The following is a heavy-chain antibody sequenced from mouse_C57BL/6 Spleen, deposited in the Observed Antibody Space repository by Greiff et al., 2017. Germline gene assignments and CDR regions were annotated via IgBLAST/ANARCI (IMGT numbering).Heavy chain of an antibody. V-gene: IGHV5-17*01. CDR1: GFTFSDYG. CDR2: ISSGSSTI. CDR3: ARQLGRALDY. Sequence: EVKLQESGGGLVKPGGSLKLSCAASGFTFSDYGMHWVRQAPEKGLEWVAYISSGSSTIYYADTVKGRFTISRDNAKNTLFLQMTSLRSEDTAMYYCARQLGRALDYWGQGTTLTVSS. D-gene: IGHD4-1*02. J-gene: IGHJ2*01.